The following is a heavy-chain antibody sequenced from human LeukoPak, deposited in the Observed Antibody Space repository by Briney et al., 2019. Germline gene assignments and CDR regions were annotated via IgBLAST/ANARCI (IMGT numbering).Heavy chain of an antibody. D-gene: IGHD3-10*02. Sequence: ASVKVSCKAYGYTFTSYYMHWVRQAPGQGLEWMGIINPSGGSTSYAQKFQGRVTMTRDTSTSTVYMELSSLRSEDTAVYYCARVPTRVGYFDYWGQGTLVTVSS. CDR3: ARVPTRVGYFDY. CDR1: GYTFTSYY. V-gene: IGHV1-46*01. CDR2: INPSGGST. J-gene: IGHJ4*02.